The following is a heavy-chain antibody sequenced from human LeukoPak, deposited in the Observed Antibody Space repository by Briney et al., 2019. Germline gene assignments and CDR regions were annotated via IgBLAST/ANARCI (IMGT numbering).Heavy chain of an antibody. CDR2: ISSSSSYI. CDR3: ARVGYSYGYCCDY. D-gene: IGHD5-18*01. CDR1: GFTFSSYS. V-gene: IGHV3-21*01. Sequence: GGSLRLSCAASGFTFSSYSMNWVRQAPGKGLEWVSSISSSSSYIYYADSVKGRFTISRDNAKNSLYLQMNSLSGEDTAFYYCARVGYSYGYCCDYWGRGTRVTVST. J-gene: IGHJ4*02.